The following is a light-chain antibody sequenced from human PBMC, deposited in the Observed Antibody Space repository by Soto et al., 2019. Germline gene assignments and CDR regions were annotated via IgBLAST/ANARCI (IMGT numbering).Light chain of an antibody. J-gene: IGLJ2*01. CDR3: CSYAGGASVV. V-gene: IGLV2-23*01. CDR1: SSDIGRYHL. CDR2: EDI. Sequence: QSALTKPASVSGSPGQSITISCTGTSSDIGRYHLVSWYQQHPGKAPKLIIYEDIERPSGVSDRFSGSKSGNTASLTISGLQTEDEADYYCCSYAGGASVVFGGGTKLTVL.